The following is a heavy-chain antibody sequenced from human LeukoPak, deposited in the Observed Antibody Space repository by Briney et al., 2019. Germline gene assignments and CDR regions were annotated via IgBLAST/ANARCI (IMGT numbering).Heavy chain of an antibody. V-gene: IGHV3-23*01. J-gene: IGHJ4*02. Sequence: GGSLRLSCAASGFTFSSYAMSWVRQAPGKGLEWVSTIIVSGGDTFYADSVKGRFTISRDNSKNTLYLQMNSLRAEDTAVYYCAKDPDCGGDCRSGDYWGQGTLVTVSS. D-gene: IGHD2-21*02. CDR1: GFTFSSYA. CDR3: AKDPDCGGDCRSGDY. CDR2: IIVSGGDT.